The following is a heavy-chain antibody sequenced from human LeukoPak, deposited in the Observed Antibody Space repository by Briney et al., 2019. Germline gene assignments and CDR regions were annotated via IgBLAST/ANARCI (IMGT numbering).Heavy chain of an antibody. CDR1: GYTFTGYY. Sequence: ASVKVSCKPSGYTFTGYYMHWVRQAPGQGLEWMGWINPNSGDTNYAQKFQGRVTITRNTSISTAYMELSSLRSEDTAVYYCARGLVGPWELLHFDYWGQGTLVTISS. J-gene: IGHJ4*02. V-gene: IGHV1-2*02. CDR3: ARGLVGPWELLHFDY. D-gene: IGHD1-26*01. CDR2: INPNSGDT.